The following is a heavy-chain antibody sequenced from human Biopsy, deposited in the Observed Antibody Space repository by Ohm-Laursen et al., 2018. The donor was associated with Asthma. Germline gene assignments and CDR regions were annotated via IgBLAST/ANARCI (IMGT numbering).Heavy chain of an antibody. Sequence: SETLSLTCIVSGDAMSTSGSYWGWIRQSPGKGLEWIGSIYYSGRTYYNPSLESRVTISADTSKNHFSLKVTSVTAADTAVYYWARAVSSSSYWYFDLWGRGDLVTVSS. V-gene: IGHV4-39*02. J-gene: IGHJ2*01. CDR3: ARAVSSSSYWYFDL. CDR2: IYYSGRT. CDR1: GDAMSTSGSY. D-gene: IGHD6-6*01.